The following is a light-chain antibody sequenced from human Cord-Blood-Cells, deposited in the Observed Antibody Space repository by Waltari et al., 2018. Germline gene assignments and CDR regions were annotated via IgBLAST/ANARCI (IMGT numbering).Light chain of an antibody. CDR2: VGS. CDR1: SSDVGSYNF. Sequence: QSALTQPAPVSVSPGQSITSSCTGTSSDVGSYNFVSCYQQHPVKAPKLMIYVGSNRPSGVSNRFSGSKSGNTASLTISGLQAEDEADYYCCSYAGSSTPWVFGGGTKLTVL. J-gene: IGLJ3*02. V-gene: IGLV2-23*01. CDR3: CSYAGSSTPWV.